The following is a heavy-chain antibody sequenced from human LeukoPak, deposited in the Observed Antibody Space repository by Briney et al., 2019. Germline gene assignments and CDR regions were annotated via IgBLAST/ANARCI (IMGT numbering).Heavy chain of an antibody. D-gene: IGHD5-18*01. CDR3: ARDTAMVGGWFDP. Sequence: ASVKVSCKASGYTFTGYYMHWVRQAPGQGLEWMGWINPNSGGTNYAQKFQGRVTMTRDTSISTAYMELSRLRSDDTAVYYCARDTAMVGGWFDPWGQGTLVTVSS. CDR2: INPNSGGT. J-gene: IGHJ5*02. CDR1: GYTFTGYY. V-gene: IGHV1-2*02.